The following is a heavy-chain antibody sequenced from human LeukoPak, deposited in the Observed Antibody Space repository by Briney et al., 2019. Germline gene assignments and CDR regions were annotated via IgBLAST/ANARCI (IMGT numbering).Heavy chain of an antibody. Sequence: SETLSLTCTVSGGSISSYYWSWIRQPPGKGLEWIGYIYYSGSTNYNPSLKSRVTISVDTSKNQFSLKLSSVTAADTAVYYCAREDLAVAGSLGYWGQGTLVTVSS. V-gene: IGHV4-59*01. CDR2: IYYSGST. J-gene: IGHJ4*02. CDR3: AREDLAVAGSLGY. D-gene: IGHD6-13*01. CDR1: GGSISSYY.